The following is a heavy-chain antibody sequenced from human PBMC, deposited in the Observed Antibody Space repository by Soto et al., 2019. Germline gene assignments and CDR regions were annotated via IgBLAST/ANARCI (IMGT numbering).Heavy chain of an antibody. Sequence: PGESLKISCKGSGYSFTSYWIGWVRHMPGKGLEWMGIIYPGDSDTRYSPSFQGQGTISADKSISTAYLQWSGLGASDTAMYYCATQYCTSSSCYFDSWGQGTLVTSPQ. V-gene: IGHV5-51*01. CDR3: ATQYCTSSSCYFDS. J-gene: IGHJ4*02. D-gene: IGHD2-15*01. CDR1: GYSFTSYW. CDR2: IYPGDSDT.